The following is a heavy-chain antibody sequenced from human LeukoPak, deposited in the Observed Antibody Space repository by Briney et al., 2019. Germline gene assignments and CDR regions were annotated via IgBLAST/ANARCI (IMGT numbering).Heavy chain of an antibody. CDR2: IFSTGTT. CDR3: ARFSSGCTTASCYLTY. D-gene: IGHD2-2*01. Sequence: SSETLSLTCTVSGGSLSNHYWSWIRQPPGKGLELLGHIFSTGTTFYNPSLISRVSISLDTSRNQYFLRLTSVTAADTALYYCARFSSGCTTASCYLTYWGQGILVTVS. J-gene: IGHJ4*02. CDR1: GGSLSNHY. V-gene: IGHV4-59*11.